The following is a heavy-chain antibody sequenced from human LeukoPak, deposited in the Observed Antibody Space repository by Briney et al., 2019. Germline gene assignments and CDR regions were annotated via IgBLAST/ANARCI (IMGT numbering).Heavy chain of an antibody. CDR2: ISGSGGST. J-gene: IGHJ6*02. V-gene: IGHV3-23*01. Sequence: GGSLRLSCAASGFTFGSYAMSWVRQAPGKGMEWVSAISGSGGSTYYADSVKGRFTISRDNSKNTLYLQINSLRAEDTAVYYCGKVFIAAANYYYHGRDVGAQGPRVPVPS. D-gene: IGHD6-13*01. CDR3: GKVFIAAANYYYHGRDV. CDR1: GFTFGSYA.